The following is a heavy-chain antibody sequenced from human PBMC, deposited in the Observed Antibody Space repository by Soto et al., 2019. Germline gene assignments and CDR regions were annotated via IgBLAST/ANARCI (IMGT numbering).Heavy chain of an antibody. CDR2: ISYDGSNK. V-gene: IGHV3-30-3*01. Sequence: QPGGSLGLSCAASGFTFSSYAMHWVRQAPGKGLEWVAVISYDGSNKYYADSVKGRFTISRDNSKNTLYLQMNSLRAEDTAVYYCARERDYGAPGYYYYGMDVWGQGTTVTVSS. J-gene: IGHJ6*02. CDR1: GFTFSSYA. CDR3: ARERDYGAPGYYYYGMDV. D-gene: IGHD4-17*01.